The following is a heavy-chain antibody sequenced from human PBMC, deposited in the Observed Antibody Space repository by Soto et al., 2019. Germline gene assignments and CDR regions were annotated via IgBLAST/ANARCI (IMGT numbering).Heavy chain of an antibody. CDR2: IYYSGST. D-gene: IGHD3-16*01. V-gene: IGHV4-39*01. J-gene: IGHJ4*01. CDR1: GGSISSSSYY. CDR3: ASSALRILSPVVPYYFDY. Sequence: QLQLQESGPGLVKPSETLSLTCTVSGGSISSSSYYWGWIRQPPGKGLEWLGSIYYSGSTYYNPSLKSRVTISVDTSKNQFSLKLSSVTAADTAVYYCASSALRILSPVVPYYFDYWGHGTLVTVSS.